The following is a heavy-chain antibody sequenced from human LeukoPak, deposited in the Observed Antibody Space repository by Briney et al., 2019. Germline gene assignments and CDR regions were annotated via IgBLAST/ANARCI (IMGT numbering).Heavy chain of an antibody. D-gene: IGHD2-21*02. CDR2: ISYDGKYQ. V-gene: IGHV3-30*04. CDR1: GFTFRDYA. CDR3: ARDGTLLGSDSNYYYGMDV. Sequence: PGGSLRLSRAASGFTFRDYAMHWVRQAPGKGLEWVALISYDGKYQFYADSVKGRFTISRDDSKNTLYVQMNSLRAEDTATYYCARDGTLLGSDSNYYYGMDVWGQGTTVTVSS. J-gene: IGHJ6*02.